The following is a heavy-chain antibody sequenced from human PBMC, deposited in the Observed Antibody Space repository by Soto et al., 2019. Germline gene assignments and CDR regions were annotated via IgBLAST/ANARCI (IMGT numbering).Heavy chain of an antibody. Sequence: PGGSLRLSCAASGFTFSSYWMHWVRQAPGKGLVWVSRINSDGSSTSYADSVKGRFTISRDNAKNTLYLQMSSLRAEDTAVYYCARDSYVNVVVTANPAFDPWGQGTLVTVSS. CDR3: ARDSYVNVVVTANPAFDP. V-gene: IGHV3-74*01. J-gene: IGHJ5*02. CDR2: INSDGSST. CDR1: GFTFSSYW. D-gene: IGHD2-21*02.